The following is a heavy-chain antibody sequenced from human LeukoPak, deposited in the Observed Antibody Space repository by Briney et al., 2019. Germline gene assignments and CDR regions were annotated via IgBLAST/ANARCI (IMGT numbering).Heavy chain of an antibody. V-gene: IGHV3-48*03. CDR2: ISSSGSTI. CDR3: ARRSLITGTTTGSAFDI. CDR1: GFTFSSYE. Sequence: GGSLRLSCAASGFTFSSYEMNWVRQAPGKGLEWVSYISSSGSTIYYADSVKGRFTISRDNAKNSLYLQMNSLRAEDTAVYYCARRSLITGTTTGSAFDIWGQGTMVTVSS. J-gene: IGHJ3*02. D-gene: IGHD1-20*01.